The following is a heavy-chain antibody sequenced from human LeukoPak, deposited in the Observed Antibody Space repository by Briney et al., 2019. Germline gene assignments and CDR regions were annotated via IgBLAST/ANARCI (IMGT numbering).Heavy chain of an antibody. CDR2: ISAYNGNT. J-gene: IGHJ3*02. V-gene: IGHV1-18*01. Sequence: ASVKVSCKASGYTFTSYGISWVRQAPGQGLEWMGWISAYNGNTNYAQKLQGRVTMTTDTSTSTAYMELRSLRSDDTAVYYCARDQGMGSGWYADAFDIWGQGTMVTVSS. CDR3: ARDQGMGSGWYADAFDI. D-gene: IGHD6-19*01. CDR1: GYTFTSYG.